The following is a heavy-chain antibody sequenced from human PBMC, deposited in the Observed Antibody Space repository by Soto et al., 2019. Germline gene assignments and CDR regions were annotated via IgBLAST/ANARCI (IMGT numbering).Heavy chain of an antibody. CDR3: ARDIGFDYVN. CDR2: IKEDGSEI. CDR1: GFNVRSYW. Sequence: GSLRLSCAVSGFNVRSYWMSWVRQAPGKGLEWAASIKEDGSEIYYLQSVRGRFAISRDSAGNALQLAMNYLSAEDTATYFCARDIGFDYVNWGQGTRVTVSS. V-gene: IGHV3-7*01. D-gene: IGHD5-12*01. J-gene: IGHJ4*02.